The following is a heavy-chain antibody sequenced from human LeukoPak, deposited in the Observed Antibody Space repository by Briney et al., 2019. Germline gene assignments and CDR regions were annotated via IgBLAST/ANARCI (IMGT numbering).Heavy chain of an antibody. CDR1: GYTFTSYG. CDR2: ISAYNGNT. D-gene: IGHD2-21*01. Sequence: ASVKVSCKASGYTFTSYGISWVRQAPGQGLEWMGWISAYNGNTNYAQKLQGRVTMTTDTSTSTAYMELRSLRSDDTAVYYCIARAFGDHGKVGYIDYWGQGTLVTVSS. V-gene: IGHV1-18*01. J-gene: IGHJ4*02. CDR3: IARAFGDHGKVGYIDY.